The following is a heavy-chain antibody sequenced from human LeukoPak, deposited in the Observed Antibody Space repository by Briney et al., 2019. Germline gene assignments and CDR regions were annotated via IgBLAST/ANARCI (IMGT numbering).Heavy chain of an antibody. V-gene: IGHV1-18*01. CDR2: ISAYNGNT. Sequence: ASVKVSCKASGYTFTSYGFSWVRQAPGQGLEWMGWISAYNGNTNYVQKLQGRVTMTTDTSTSTAYMELRSLRSDDTAVYYCARDYCSGGSCRFDHWGQGTLVTVYS. J-gene: IGHJ4*02. CDR1: GYTFTSYG. D-gene: IGHD2-15*01. CDR3: ARDYCSGGSCRFDH.